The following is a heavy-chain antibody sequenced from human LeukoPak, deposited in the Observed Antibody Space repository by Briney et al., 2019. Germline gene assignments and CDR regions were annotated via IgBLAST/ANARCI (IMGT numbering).Heavy chain of an antibody. V-gene: IGHV3-53*01. D-gene: IGHD2-8*01. CDR1: GFTVSSNY. CDR3: ASCHCTNGVCYGECEYFQH. CDR2: IYSGGST. J-gene: IGHJ1*01. Sequence: PGGSLRLSCAASGFTVSSNYMSWVRQAPGKGLEWVSVIYSGGSTYYADSVKGRFTISRDNSKNTLYLQMNSLRAEDTAVYYCASCHCTNGVCYGECEYFQHWGQGTLVTVSS.